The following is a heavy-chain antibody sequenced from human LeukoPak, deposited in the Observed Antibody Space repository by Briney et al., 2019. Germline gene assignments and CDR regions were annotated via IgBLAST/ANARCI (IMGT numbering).Heavy chain of an antibody. CDR1: GYTFTGYY. CDR2: INPNSGGT. Sequence: VASVKVSCKASGYTFTGYYMHWVRQAPGQGLEWVGWINPNSGGTNYAQKFQGRVTMTRDTSISTAYMELSRLRSDDTAVYYCARLTVGPSRGQQLEYWGQGTLVTVSS. D-gene: IGHD6-13*01. J-gene: IGHJ4*02. V-gene: IGHV1-2*02. CDR3: ARLTVGPSRGQQLEY.